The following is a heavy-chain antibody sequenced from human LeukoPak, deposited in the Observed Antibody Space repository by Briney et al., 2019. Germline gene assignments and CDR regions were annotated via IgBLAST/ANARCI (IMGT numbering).Heavy chain of an antibody. D-gene: IGHD6-19*01. CDR2: IYYSGST. CDR3: ARESVAGDY. Sequence: PSETLSLTCTVSGGSISSSSYYWGWIRQPPGKGLEWIGSIYYSGSTYYNPSLESRVTISVDTSKNQFSLKLSSVTAADTAVYYCARESVAGDYWGQGTLVTVSS. J-gene: IGHJ4*02. V-gene: IGHV4-39*07. CDR1: GGSISSSSYY.